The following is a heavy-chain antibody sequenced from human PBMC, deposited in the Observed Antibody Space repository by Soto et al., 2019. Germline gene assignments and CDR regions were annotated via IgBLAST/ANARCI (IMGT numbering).Heavy chain of an antibody. CDR2: IDSKSGTI. J-gene: IGHJ4*02. CDR3: VREVRSGGCYSDY. D-gene: IGHD2-15*01. V-gene: IGHV3-48*01. Sequence: EVQLVESGGDLVQLGGSLRLCCAASGFTFSINSMNWVRQAPGKGLEWVSYIDSKSGTIYYADSVKGRFTISRDNARNALYLQMNSLRAEDTAVYYCVREVRSGGCYSDYWSQGTLVTVSS. CDR1: GFTFSINS.